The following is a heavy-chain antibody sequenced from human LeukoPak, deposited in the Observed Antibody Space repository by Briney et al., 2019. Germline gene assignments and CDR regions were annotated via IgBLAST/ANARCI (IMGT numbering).Heavy chain of an antibody. CDR1: GFIFSSYH. CDR3: AGGRGVAGNYYYYYMDV. Sequence: GGSLRLSCVASGFIFSSYHMNWVRQTPEKGLEWVSSISSGGEYIYSSDSLKGRFTISRDNAKKTLYLQMNSLRVEDTAVYYCAGGRGVAGNYYYYYMDVWGKGTTVTVSS. V-gene: IGHV3-21*01. CDR2: ISSGGEYI. J-gene: IGHJ6*03. D-gene: IGHD6-19*01.